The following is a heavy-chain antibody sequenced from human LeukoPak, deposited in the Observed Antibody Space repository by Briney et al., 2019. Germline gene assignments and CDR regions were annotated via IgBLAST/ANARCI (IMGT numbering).Heavy chain of an antibody. CDR3: ARDKIEGPTKLDY. CDR2: IKQDESEK. J-gene: IGHJ4*02. Sequence: GGSLRLSCAASGFTFSSYWMSWVRQAPGKGLEWVANIKQDESEKYYVDSVKGRFTISRDNANNSLYLQMNSLRAGDTAVYYCARDKIEGPTKLDYWGQGILVTVSS. D-gene: IGHD1-1*01. CDR1: GFTFSSYW. V-gene: IGHV3-7*01.